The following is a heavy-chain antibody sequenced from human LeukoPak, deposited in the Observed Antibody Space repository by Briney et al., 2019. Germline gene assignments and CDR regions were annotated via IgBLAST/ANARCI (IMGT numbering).Heavy chain of an antibody. D-gene: IGHD2-8*01. CDR2: IWYDGSNR. V-gene: IGHV3-30*02. Sequence: GGSLRLSCAASGFTFSKYGMHWVRQAPGRGLEWVAFIWYDGSNRYYADSVKGRFTITRDNSENTLFLQMSSLRTEDTAVYYCAIDLLGFCTRASCRYLDSWGQGTLVTVSS. CDR1: GFTFSKYG. J-gene: IGHJ4*02. CDR3: AIDLLGFCTRASCRYLDS.